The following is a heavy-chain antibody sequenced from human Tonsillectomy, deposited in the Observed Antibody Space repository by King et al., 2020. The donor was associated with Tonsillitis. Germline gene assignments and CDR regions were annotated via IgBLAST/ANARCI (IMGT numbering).Heavy chain of an antibody. CDR2: INPNSGGT. J-gene: IGHJ4*02. V-gene: IGHV1-2*02. D-gene: IGHD1-26*01. Sequence: QLVQSGAEVKKPGASVKVSCKASGYTFTGYYIHWVRQAPGQGLEWMGWINPNSGGTDYAQKFQGRVTMTRDTFITTAYMDLSRLRSDDTALYYCARARGGGYLFAYWGQGTLVTVSS. CDR3: ARARGGGYLFAY. CDR1: GYTFTGYY.